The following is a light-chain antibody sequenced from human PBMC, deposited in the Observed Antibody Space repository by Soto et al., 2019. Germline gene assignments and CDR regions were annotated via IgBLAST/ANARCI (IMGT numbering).Light chain of an antibody. Sequence: DIVMTQSPLSLPVTPGEPASISCRSSQSLLHSNGYNYLDWYLQKPGQSPQLLIYLGSNRASGVPDRLSGSGSGPDFTLKISRVEAEDVGVYYCMQALQTPYTFGQGPSWRSN. CDR1: QSLLHSNGYNY. CDR3: MQALQTPYT. CDR2: LGS. J-gene: IGKJ2*01. V-gene: IGKV2-28*01.